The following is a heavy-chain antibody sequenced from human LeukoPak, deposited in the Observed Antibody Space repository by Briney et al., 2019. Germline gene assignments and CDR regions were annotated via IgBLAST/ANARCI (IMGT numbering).Heavy chain of an antibody. CDR1: GFTFSSYA. D-gene: IGHD3-3*01. J-gene: IGHJ5*02. CDR3: ARAQDRLRFLAIDP. CDR2: ISYDGSNK. V-gene: IGHV3-30-3*01. Sequence: GGSLRLSCAASGFTFSSYAMHRVRQAPGKGLEWVAVISYDGSNKYYTDSVKGRFTISRDNFKNTLYLQMNSLRAEDTAVYYCARAQDRLRFLAIDPWGQGTLVTVSS.